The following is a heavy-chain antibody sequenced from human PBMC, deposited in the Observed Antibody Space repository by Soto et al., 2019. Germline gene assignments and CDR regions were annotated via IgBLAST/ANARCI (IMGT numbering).Heavy chain of an antibody. V-gene: IGHV1-3*01. CDR1: GYTFTSYA. J-gene: IGHJ4*02. CDR2: INAGNGNT. Sequence: GASVKVSCKASGYTFTSYAMHWVRQAPGQRLEWMGWINAGNGNTKYSQKFQGRVTITRDTSASTAYMELSSLRSEDTAVYYCARGDYDILTGSRLTGDYWGQGTLVTVSS. CDR3: ARGDYDILTGSRLTGDY. D-gene: IGHD3-9*01.